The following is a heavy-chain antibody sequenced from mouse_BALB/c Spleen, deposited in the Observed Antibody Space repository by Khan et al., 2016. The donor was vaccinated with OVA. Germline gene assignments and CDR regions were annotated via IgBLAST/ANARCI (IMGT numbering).Heavy chain of an antibody. CDR3: ARLEDI. Sequence: QVQLKQSGPGLVAPSQRLSITCTVSGFSLTSYGVHWVRQPPGKGLEWLGVIWAGGSPNYNSAPMYRLCISKDNSKSQVFLKMNSLQTDDTAMYYCARLEDIWGQGTTLTVSS. V-gene: IGHV2-9*02. J-gene: IGHJ2*01. D-gene: IGHD1-3*01. CDR2: IWAGGSP. CDR1: GFSLTSYG.